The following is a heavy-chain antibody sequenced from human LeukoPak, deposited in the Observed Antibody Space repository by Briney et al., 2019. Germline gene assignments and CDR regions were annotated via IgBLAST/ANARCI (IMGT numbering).Heavy chain of an antibody. J-gene: IGHJ5*02. CDR3: ARDPTYYYGSGSPPP. D-gene: IGHD3-10*01. CDR2: IKQDGSEK. Sequence: PGGSLRLSCAASGFTFSSYWMSWVRQAPGKGLEWVANIKQDGSEKYYVDSVKGRFTISRDNAKNSLYLQMNSLGAEDTAVYYCARDPTYYYGSGSPPPWGQGTLVTVSS. CDR1: GFTFSSYW. V-gene: IGHV3-7*01.